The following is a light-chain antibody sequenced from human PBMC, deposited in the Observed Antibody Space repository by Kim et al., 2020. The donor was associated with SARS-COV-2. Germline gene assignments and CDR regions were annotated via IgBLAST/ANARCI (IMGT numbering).Light chain of an antibody. Sequence: EILLTQSPGTLSLSPGERATLSCRASQSVSTFYLAWYQQKPGQAPRLLIYAASRRAPGIPDRFSGSGSGTDFTLTISRLEPEDFAVYYCQQHNSSPIMYPFGQGTKLEI. CDR3: QQHNSSPIMYP. CDR2: AAS. CDR1: QSVSTFY. J-gene: IGKJ2*01. V-gene: IGKV3-20*01.